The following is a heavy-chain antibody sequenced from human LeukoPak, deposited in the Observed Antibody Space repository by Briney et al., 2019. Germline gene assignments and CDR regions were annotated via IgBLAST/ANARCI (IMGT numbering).Heavy chain of an antibody. CDR2: ISSSSYI. Sequence: PGGSLRLSCAASGFTLSSYSMNWVRQAPGKGLEWVSSISSSSYIYYADSVKGRFTISRDNAKNSLYLQMNSLRAEDTAMYYCARGGDGYNSDLDYWGQGTLVTVSS. CDR3: ARGGDGYNSDLDY. D-gene: IGHD5-24*01. CDR1: GFTLSSYS. V-gene: IGHV3-21*01. J-gene: IGHJ4*02.